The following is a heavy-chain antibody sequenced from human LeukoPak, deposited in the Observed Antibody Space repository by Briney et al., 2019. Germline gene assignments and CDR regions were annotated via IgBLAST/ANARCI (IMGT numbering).Heavy chain of an antibody. V-gene: IGHV3-48*03. CDR3: TRGVGDSSTFDY. Sequence: GGSLRLSCAASGFVFSSYAMSWVRQTPARGLEWVSSLRGDGETFYADSVKGRFTISRDNAKSLLYLQMNSLRAEDTAVYYCTRGVGDSSTFDYWGQGTLVTVSS. CDR2: SLRGDGET. CDR1: GFVFSSYA. D-gene: IGHD6-6*01. J-gene: IGHJ4*02.